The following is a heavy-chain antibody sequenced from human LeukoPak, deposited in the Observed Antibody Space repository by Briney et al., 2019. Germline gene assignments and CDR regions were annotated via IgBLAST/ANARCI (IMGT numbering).Heavy chain of an antibody. CDR2: ISSSGGST. CDR1: GFSFSSYA. CDR3: AKDRGYCSSTSWPRPYGMDV. D-gene: IGHD2-2*01. Sequence: GGSLRLSCAASGFSFSSYAMSWVRQAPGKGLEWVSGISSSGGSTSYADSVKGRFTISRENSKNTLYLQMNRLRAEDTAVNYCAKDRGYCSSTSWPRPYGMDVWGQGTTVTVSS. V-gene: IGHV3-23*01. J-gene: IGHJ6*02.